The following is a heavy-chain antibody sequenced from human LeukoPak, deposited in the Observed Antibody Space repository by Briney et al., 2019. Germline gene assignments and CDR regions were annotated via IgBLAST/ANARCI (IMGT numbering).Heavy chain of an antibody. V-gene: IGHV1-3*01. CDR1: GYTFTSYA. Sequence: GASVKVSCKASGYTFTSYAMHWVRQAPGQRLEWMGWINAGNGNTKYSQKFQGRVTITRDTSASTAYMELTSLRSEDTAVYYCARDIVRDSGYDFFYWGQGTLVTVSS. D-gene: IGHD5-12*01. CDR3: ARDIVRDSGYDFFY. J-gene: IGHJ4*02. CDR2: INAGNGNT.